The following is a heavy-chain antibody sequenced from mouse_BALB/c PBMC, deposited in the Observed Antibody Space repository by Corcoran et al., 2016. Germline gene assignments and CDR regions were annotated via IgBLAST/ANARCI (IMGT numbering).Heavy chain of an antibody. CDR2: IFPGSGNT. J-gene: IGHJ4*01. D-gene: IGHD1-1*01. CDR3: ARLITTVEGDAMDY. CDR1: GYSFTSYY. V-gene: IGHV1-66*01. Sequence: QVQLQQSGPELVKPGASVKISYKASGYSFTSYYIHWVKQRPGQGVEWIGWIFPGSGNTKYNEKFKGKATLTADTSSSTAYMQLSSLTSEDSAVDFCARLITTVEGDAMDYWGQGTSVTVSS.